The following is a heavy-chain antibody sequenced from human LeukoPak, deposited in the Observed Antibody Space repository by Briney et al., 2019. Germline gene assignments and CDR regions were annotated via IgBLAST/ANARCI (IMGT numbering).Heavy chain of an antibody. CDR1: GFTFSSYA. CDR3: AKVPRMTTNYYDGSGQKQYYFDY. CDR2: ISGSGGST. J-gene: IGHJ4*02. V-gene: IGHV3-23*01. Sequence: GGSLRLSCAASGFTFSSYAMSWVRQAPGKGLEWVSAISGSGGSTYYADSVKGRFTISRDNSKNTLYLQMNSLRAEDTAVYYCAKVPRMTTNYYDGSGQKQYYFDYWGQGTLVTVSS. D-gene: IGHD3-22*01.